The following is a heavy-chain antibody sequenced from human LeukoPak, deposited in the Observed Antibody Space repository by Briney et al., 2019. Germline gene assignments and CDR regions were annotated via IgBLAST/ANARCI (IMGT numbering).Heavy chain of an antibody. D-gene: IGHD2-2*01. CDR3: VSGIVVVPAAIPHYYYYYMDV. CDR1: GGTFSSYA. V-gene: IGHV1-69*01. CDR2: IIPIFGTA. Sequence: SVKVSCKASGGTFSSYAISWVRQAPGQGLEWMGGIIPIFGTANYAQKFQGRVTITADESTSTAYMELSSLRSEDTAVYYCVSGIVVVPAAIPHYYYYYMDVWGKGTTVTVSS. J-gene: IGHJ6*03.